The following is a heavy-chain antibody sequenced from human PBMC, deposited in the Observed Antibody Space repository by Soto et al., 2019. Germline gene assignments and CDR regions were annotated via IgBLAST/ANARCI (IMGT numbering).Heavy chain of an antibody. CDR1: GFTFSDYY. D-gene: IGHD1-1*01. J-gene: IGHJ4*02. Sequence: QVQLVESGGGLVKPGGSLRLSCAASGFTFSDYYMSWIRQAPGTGLEWVSYISSSGRTIYYADSVKGRFTISRDNAKNARYLQMNSLRAEDTAVYYCARAERLKPHNFDYWGQGTLVTVSS. CDR3: ARAERLKPHNFDY. V-gene: IGHV3-11*01. CDR2: ISSSGRTI.